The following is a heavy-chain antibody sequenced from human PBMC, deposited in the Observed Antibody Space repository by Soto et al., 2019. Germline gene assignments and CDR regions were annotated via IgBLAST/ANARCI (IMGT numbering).Heavy chain of an antibody. CDR3: AATAWGDNLFGP. CDR2: INHSGST. D-gene: IGHD7-27*01. J-gene: IGHJ5*02. Sequence: QVQLEQWGAGILKSSETLSLTCAVYGGSYSGYYWRWIRQSPWKGLEWIGEINHSGSTNYNPSLKKRVNISVDTSKNPFSLTLASVTAADTAVFYCAATAWGDNLFGPGGQGTLVTVFS. V-gene: IGHV4-34*01. CDR1: GGSYSGYY.